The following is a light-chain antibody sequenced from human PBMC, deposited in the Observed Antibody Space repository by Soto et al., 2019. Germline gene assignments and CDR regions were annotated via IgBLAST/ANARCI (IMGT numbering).Light chain of an antibody. CDR1: QRISQSH. V-gene: IGKV3-20*01. Sequence: PRSLWSSPSYRATLSCSPSQRISQSHLAWYQQKPGQAPRLLIYGAYNRATGIPDRFSGSGSGTDFTLTISRLEPEDFAVYLCQQYGSLSRTFGQGTKVDIK. CDR2: GAY. CDR3: QQYGSLSRT. J-gene: IGKJ1*01.